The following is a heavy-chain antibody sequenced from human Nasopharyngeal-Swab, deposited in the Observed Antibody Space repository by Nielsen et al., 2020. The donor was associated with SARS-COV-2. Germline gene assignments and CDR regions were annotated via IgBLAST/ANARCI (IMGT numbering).Heavy chain of an antibody. Sequence: GESLKISCAASGFTFSTYAMSWIRQAPGKGPEWVSSISGSGGKTYYADSVKGRFTISRDNSNNMLYLQMDSLRAEDTAIYYCAKKDLDDIVLVVASWAYYYGLDVRGPGTTVTVSS. V-gene: IGHV3-23*01. CDR2: ISGSGGKT. J-gene: IGHJ6*02. CDR3: AKKDLDDIVLVVASWAYYYGLDV. CDR1: GFTFSTYA. D-gene: IGHD2-15*01.